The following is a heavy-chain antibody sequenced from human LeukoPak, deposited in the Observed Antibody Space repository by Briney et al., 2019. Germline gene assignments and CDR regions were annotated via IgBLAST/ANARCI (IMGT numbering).Heavy chain of an antibody. CDR1: GGSISSYY. D-gene: IGHD6-19*01. V-gene: IGHV4-59*01. Sequence: SETLSLTCTVSGGSISSYYWSWIRQPPGKGLEWIGYIYYSGSTNYNPPLKSRVTISVDTSKNQFSLKLSSVTAADTAVYYCARANSSGWYGRNDAFDIWGQGTMVTVSS. J-gene: IGHJ3*02. CDR2: IYYSGST. CDR3: ARANSSGWYGRNDAFDI.